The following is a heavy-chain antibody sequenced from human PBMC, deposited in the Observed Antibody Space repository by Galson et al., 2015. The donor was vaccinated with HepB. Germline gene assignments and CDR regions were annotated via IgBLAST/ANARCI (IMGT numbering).Heavy chain of an antibody. CDR3: ASIDYGDYYFDY. V-gene: IGHV4-59*01. D-gene: IGHD4-17*01. CDR2: IYYSGST. CDR1: GGSISSYY. J-gene: IGHJ4*02. Sequence: SETLSLTCTVSGGSISSYYWSWIRQPPGKGLEWIGYIYYSGSTNYNPSLKSRVTISVDTSKNQFSLKLSSVTAADTAVYYCASIDYGDYYFDYWGQGILVTVSS.